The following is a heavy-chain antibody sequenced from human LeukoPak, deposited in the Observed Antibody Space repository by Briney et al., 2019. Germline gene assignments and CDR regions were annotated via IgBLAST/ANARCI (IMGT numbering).Heavy chain of an antibody. CDR3: TREVSGSLYFDY. Sequence: GGSLRLSCAASGFTFRSYWMHWVRQAPGKGLVWVSRINIDGSSGSYADSVEGRFTISRDNAKNTLYLQMNSLRAEDTAVYYCTREVSGSLYFDYWGQGALVTVSS. V-gene: IGHV3-74*01. J-gene: IGHJ4*02. CDR2: INIDGSSG. D-gene: IGHD1-26*01. CDR1: GFTFRSYW.